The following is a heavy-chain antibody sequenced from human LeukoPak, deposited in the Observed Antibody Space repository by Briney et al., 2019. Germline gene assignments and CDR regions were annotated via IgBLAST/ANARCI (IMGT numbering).Heavy chain of an antibody. J-gene: IGHJ4*02. CDR2: ISYDGSNK. CDR3: AKGAGSGWSDY. V-gene: IGHV3-30*18. CDR1: GFTFSSYG. D-gene: IGHD6-19*01. Sequence: GGSLRLSCAASGFTFSSYGMHWVRQAPGKGLEWVAVISYDGSNKYYADSVKGRFTISRDNSKNTLYLQMNSLRAEDTAVYYCAKGAGSGWSDYWGQGTLVTVSS.